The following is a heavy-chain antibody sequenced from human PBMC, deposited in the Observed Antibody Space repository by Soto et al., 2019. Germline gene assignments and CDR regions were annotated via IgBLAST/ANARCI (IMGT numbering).Heavy chain of an antibody. V-gene: IGHV1-46*01. CDR1: GYTFTSYY. D-gene: IGHD1-26*01. Sequence: ASVKVSCKASGYTFTSYYMHWVRQAPGQGLEWMGIINPSGGSTSYAQEFQGRVTMTRDTSTSTVYMEMSRLRSEDTAVYYCAKDSAGGSYSDAFDIWGQGTMVTVSS. CDR2: INPSGGST. J-gene: IGHJ3*02. CDR3: AKDSAGGSYSDAFDI.